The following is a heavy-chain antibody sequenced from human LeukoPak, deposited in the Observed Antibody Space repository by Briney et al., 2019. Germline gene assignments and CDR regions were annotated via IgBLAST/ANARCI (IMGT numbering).Heavy chain of an antibody. CDR3: AKDLQLIPLAY. V-gene: IGHV3-23*01. CDR1: GGSFSGYY. D-gene: IGHD3-16*01. CDR2: ISRRGGTT. J-gene: IGHJ4*02. Sequence: ETLSLTCAVYGGSFSGYYWSWIRQAPGKGLEWVSGISRRGGTTYYADSVKDRFTISRDNSKNTLYLQMNSLRAEDTAVYYCAKDLQLIPLAYWGQGTLVTVSS.